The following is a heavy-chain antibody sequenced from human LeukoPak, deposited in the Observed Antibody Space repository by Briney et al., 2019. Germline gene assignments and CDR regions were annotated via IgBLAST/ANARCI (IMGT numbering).Heavy chain of an antibody. CDR2: IIPIFGTA. V-gene: IGHV1-69*13. CDR3: ATSGWLLQRPSYFDY. J-gene: IGHJ4*02. D-gene: IGHD5-12*01. CDR1: GGTFSIYA. Sequence: SVKVSCKASGGTFSIYAISWVRQAPGQGLEWMGGIIPIFGTANYAQKFQGRVTITADESTSTAYMELSSLRSEDTAVYYCATSGWLLQRPSYFDYWGQGTLVTVSS.